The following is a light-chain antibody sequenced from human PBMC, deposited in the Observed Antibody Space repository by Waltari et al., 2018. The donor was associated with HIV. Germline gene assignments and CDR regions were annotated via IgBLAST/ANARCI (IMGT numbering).Light chain of an antibody. CDR3: HSYDSSLDGWV. CDR1: SSNIGADYH. J-gene: IGLJ3*02. V-gene: IGLV1-40*01. CDR2: VYN. Sequence: QSVLTRPPSVSGAPGQRVTISCTGSSSNIGADYHVNWYQQLPGTAPKLLIYVYNNRPSGVPARCSGSKSGTSASLAISGLQAGDEADYYCHSYDSSLDGWVFGGGTKLTVL.